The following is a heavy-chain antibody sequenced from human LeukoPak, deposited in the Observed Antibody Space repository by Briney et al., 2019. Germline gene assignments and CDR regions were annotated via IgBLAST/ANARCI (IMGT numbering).Heavy chain of an antibody. CDR2: ISYDGSNK. J-gene: IGHJ4*02. Sequence: GGALRLSCAASGFTFSSYAMHWVRQAPGAGLEGVAVISYDGSNKYYADSVKGRFTISRDNSKNTLYLQMNSLRAEDTAVYYCARGESVYSGYGGYFDYWGQGTLVTVSS. CDR1: GFTFSSYA. D-gene: IGHD5-12*01. V-gene: IGHV3-30-3*01. CDR3: ARGESVYSGYGGYFDY.